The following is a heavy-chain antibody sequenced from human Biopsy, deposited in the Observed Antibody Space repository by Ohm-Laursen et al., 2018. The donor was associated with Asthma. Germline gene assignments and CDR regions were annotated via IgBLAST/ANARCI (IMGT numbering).Heavy chain of an antibody. J-gene: IGHJ4*02. Sequence: ASVKASCKSLGGTFNTYVIGWVRQAPGQGLEWMGGINSVFGTTTYPQKFQDRVTITADDSTSTVYMELSSLRSEDTAAYYCARKAGSCISRTCYSLDFWGQGTLVTVSS. CDR3: ARKAGSCISRTCYSLDF. V-gene: IGHV1-69*13. CDR1: GGTFNTYV. D-gene: IGHD2-2*01. CDR2: INSVFGTT.